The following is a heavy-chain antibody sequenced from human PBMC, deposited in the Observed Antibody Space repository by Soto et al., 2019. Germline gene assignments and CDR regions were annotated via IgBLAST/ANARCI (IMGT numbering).Heavy chain of an antibody. V-gene: IGHV3-7*01. D-gene: IGHD2-15*01. CDR3: ARDCSGGSCQY. J-gene: IGHJ4*02. CDR2: IKEDGSEK. CDR1: GFTRSYYW. Sequence: EVQLMESGGGLVQPGGSLRLSCAASGFTRSYYWMSWVRQAPGKGLEWVPNIKEDGSEKYYVDSVKGRFTISRDNAQNSVFLQMNGLRAEDTAFYYCARDCSGGSCQYWGQGTLVTVSS.